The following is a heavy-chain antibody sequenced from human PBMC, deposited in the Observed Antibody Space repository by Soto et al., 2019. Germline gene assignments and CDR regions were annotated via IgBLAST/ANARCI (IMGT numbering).Heavy chain of an antibody. V-gene: IGHV1-69*13. J-gene: IGHJ6*02. Sequence: SVKASSLAPGGALSRYDISSVRQAPGQGLEWTAGLIPIFGRANYAQKSQGRVRITADESRRTAYIELSSLSSEERAVYYCARESVDPYYYESSGSQRRYYGMEGWGRGTTVTVSS. CDR1: GGALSRYD. D-gene: IGHD3-22*01. CDR2: LIPIFGRA. CDR3: ARESVDPYYYESSGSQRRYYGMEG.